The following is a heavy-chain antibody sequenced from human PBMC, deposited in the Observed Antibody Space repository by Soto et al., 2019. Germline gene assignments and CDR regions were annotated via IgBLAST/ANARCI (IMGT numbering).Heavy chain of an antibody. CDR2: ISYDGSNK. CDR1: GFTFSSYG. CDR3: AKDLTMIVVVSTTPDY. Sequence: GGSLRLSCAASGFTFSSYGMHWVRQAPGKGLEWVAVISYDGSNKYYADSVKGRFTISRDNSKNTLYLQMNSLRAEDTAVYYCAKDLTMIVVVSTTPDYWGQVTLVTVSS. V-gene: IGHV3-30*18. D-gene: IGHD3-22*01. J-gene: IGHJ4*02.